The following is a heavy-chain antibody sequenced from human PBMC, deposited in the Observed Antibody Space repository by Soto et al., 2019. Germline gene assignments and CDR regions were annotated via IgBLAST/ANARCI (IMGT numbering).Heavy chain of an antibody. J-gene: IGHJ4*02. D-gene: IGHD3-3*01. CDR1: GFTFSSYA. V-gene: IGHV3-23*01. CDR3: AKGNPYDFWSGYYEYYFDY. CDR2: ISGSGGST. Sequence: GGSLRLSCAAPGFTFSSYAMSWVRQAPGKGLEWVSAISGSGGSTYYADSVKGRFTISRDNSKNTLYLQMNSLRAEDTAVYYCAKGNPYDFWSGYYEYYFDYWGQGTLVTVSS.